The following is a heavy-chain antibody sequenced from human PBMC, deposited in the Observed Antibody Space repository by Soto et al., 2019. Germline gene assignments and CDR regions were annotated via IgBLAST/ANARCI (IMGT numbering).Heavy chain of an antibody. D-gene: IGHD6-13*01. CDR3: ARARGYSSSWYEYAFDI. CDR1: GFTFNNYG. CDR2: ISFDGRNT. J-gene: IGHJ3*02. Sequence: GGSLRLSCVASGFTFNNYGMHWVRQAPGKGLEWVVVISFDGRNTYYLDSVKGRFTISRDNSKNALYLEMNSLRAEDTAVYYCARARGYSSSWYEYAFDIWGQGTMVTVSS. V-gene: IGHV3-30*03.